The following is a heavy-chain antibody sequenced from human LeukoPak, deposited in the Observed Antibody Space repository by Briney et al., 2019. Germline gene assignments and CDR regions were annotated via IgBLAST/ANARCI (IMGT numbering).Heavy chain of an antibody. CDR1: GLTFSSYA. Sequence: GGSLRLSCVGSGLTFSSYAMTWVRQAPEKGLEWVSGISGSGDSTYYADSVRGRFTISRDNSKNTLYLQMSSLRAEDTAVYYCAKKTQRGFPSPFDYWGQGTLVTVSS. CDR3: AKKTQRGFPSPFDY. CDR2: ISGSGDST. J-gene: IGHJ4*02. D-gene: IGHD5-12*01. V-gene: IGHV3-23*01.